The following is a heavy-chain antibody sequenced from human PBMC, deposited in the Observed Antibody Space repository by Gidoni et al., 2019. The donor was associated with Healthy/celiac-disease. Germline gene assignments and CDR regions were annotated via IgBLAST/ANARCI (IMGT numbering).Heavy chain of an antibody. Sequence: QITLKESGPTLVTPTQTLTLTCSLSAFSLRTSGVGVDWIRQPPGKALEWLALIYWNDDKRYSPSLKSRLTITKDTSKNQVVLTMTNMDPVDTATDYCARYYDSSGYYGAFDIWGQGTMVTVSS. J-gene: IGHJ3*02. CDR2: IYWNDDK. V-gene: IGHV2-5*01. CDR3: ARYYDSSGYYGAFDI. D-gene: IGHD3-22*01. CDR1: AFSLRTSGVG.